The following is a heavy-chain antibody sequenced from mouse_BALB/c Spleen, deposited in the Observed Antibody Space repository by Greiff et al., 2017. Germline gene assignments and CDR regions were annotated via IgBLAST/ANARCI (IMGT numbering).Heavy chain of an antibody. Sequence: DVKLVESGGGLVKPGGSLKLSCAASGFTFSSYAMSWVRQTPEKRLEWVASISSGGSTYYPDSVKGRFTISRDNARNILYLQMSSLRSEDTAMYYCARGDDGYVGFAYWGQGTLVTVSA. V-gene: IGHV5-6-5*01. CDR2: ISSGGST. D-gene: IGHD2-3*01. CDR3: ARGDDGYVGFAY. CDR1: GFTFSSYA. J-gene: IGHJ3*01.